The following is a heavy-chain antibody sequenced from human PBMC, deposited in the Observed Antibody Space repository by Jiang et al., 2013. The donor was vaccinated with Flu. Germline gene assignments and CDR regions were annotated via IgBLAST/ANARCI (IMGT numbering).Heavy chain of an antibody. Sequence: VQLLESGGGLVQPGGSLRLSCAASGFTFSSYAMSWVRQAPGKGLEWVSAISGSGGSTYYADSVKGRFTISRDNSKNTLYLQMNSLRAEDTAVYYCAKWGYYYDSSGYYALIDYWGQGTLVTVSS. J-gene: IGHJ4*02. D-gene: IGHD3-22*01. CDR3: AKWGYYYDSSGYYALIDY. CDR2: ISGSGGST. CDR1: GFTFSSYA. V-gene: IGHV3-23*01.